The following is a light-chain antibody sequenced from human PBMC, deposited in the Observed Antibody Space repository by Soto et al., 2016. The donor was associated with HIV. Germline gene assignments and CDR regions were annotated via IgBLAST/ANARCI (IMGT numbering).Light chain of an antibody. Sequence: SYVLTQPPSASVAPGKTATITCGGNNIGRKAVHWYQQKPGQAPVLVVYNDEDRPSEIPERFSGSNSGNTATLTISRVEAGDEADYYCQVFDNDSDHYVFGTGTEVTVL. CDR1: NIGRKA. J-gene: IGLJ1*01. V-gene: IGLV3-21*03. CDR3: QVFDNDSDHYV. CDR2: NDE.